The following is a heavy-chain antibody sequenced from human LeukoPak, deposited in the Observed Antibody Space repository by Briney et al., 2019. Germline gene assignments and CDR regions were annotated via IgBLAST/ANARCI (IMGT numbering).Heavy chain of an antibody. CDR2: INSDGSST. J-gene: IGHJ6*03. V-gene: IGHV3-74*01. CDR1: GFTFSSYW. CDR3: ARPPGEFLYMDV. Sequence: GGSLRLSCAASGFTFSSYWMHWVRQAPGKGLVWVSRINSDGSSTSYADSVKGRFTISIDNAKNTLYLLMNSLRAEDTAVYYCARPPGEFLYMDVWGKGTTVTVSS. D-gene: IGHD3-10*01.